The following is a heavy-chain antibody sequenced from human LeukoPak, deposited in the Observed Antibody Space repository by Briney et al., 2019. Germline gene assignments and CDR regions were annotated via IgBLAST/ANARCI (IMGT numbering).Heavy chain of an antibody. Sequence: GGSLRLSCAASGFTFSSYAMSWVRQAPGKGLEWVSAISNSGGSTYYADSVKGRFAISRDNPKNTLYLQLNSLSAEDTAVYYCAKGLTYNSGSRGYFDYWGRGTLVTVSS. V-gene: IGHV3-23*01. J-gene: IGHJ4*02. D-gene: IGHD6-19*01. CDR2: ISNSGGST. CDR3: AKGLTYNSGSRGYFDY. CDR1: GFTFSSYA.